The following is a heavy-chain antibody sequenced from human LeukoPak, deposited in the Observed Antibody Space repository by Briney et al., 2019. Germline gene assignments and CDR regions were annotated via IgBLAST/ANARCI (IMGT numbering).Heavy chain of an antibody. V-gene: IGHV5-51*01. CDR2: IYPGDSDT. CDR3: ARRAYYGGNSIYY. CDR1: GYTFTGYY. Sequence: NVSCKASGYTFTGYYMHWVRQAPGQGLEWMGIIYPGDSDTRYSPSFQGQVTISADKSISTAYLQWSSLKASDTAMYYCARRAYYGGNSIYYLGQGTLVPVFS. J-gene: IGHJ4*02. D-gene: IGHD4-23*01.